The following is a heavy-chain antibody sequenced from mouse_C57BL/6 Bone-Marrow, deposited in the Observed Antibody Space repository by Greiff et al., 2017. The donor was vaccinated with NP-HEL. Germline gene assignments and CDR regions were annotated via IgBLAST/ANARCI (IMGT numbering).Heavy chain of an antibody. J-gene: IGHJ4*01. CDR3: ARQLENAMDY. D-gene: IGHD3-3*01. V-gene: IGHV1-81*01. CDR1: GYTFTSYG. Sequence: QVQLKQSGAELARPGASVKLSCKASGYTFTSYGISWVKQRTGQGLEWIGEIYPRSGNTYYNEKFKGKATLTADKSSSTAYMELRSLTSEDSAVYFCARQLENAMDYWGQGTSVTVSS. CDR2: IYPRSGNT.